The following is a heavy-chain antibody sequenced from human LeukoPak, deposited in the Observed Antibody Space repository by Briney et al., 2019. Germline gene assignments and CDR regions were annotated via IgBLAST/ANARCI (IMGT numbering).Heavy chain of an antibody. Sequence: PGGSLRLSCAASGFTFSNHGIHWVRRAPGKGLEWVAVIWYDGSTKYYLDSVMGRFSISRDNSKNTVHLQMNGLSAEDTAIYYCVKDYRTGSYYPDIWGRGTLVTVSS. V-gene: IGHV3-33*06. CDR1: GFTFSNHG. J-gene: IGHJ4*02. CDR3: VKDYRTGSYYPDI. CDR2: IWYDGSTK. D-gene: IGHD3-10*01.